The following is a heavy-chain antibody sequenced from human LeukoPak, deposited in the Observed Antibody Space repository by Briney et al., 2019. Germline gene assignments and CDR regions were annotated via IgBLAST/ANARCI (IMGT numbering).Heavy chain of an antibody. CDR2: VSAYNGDT. D-gene: IGHD2-15*01. Sequence: ASVKVSCKASGYTFTSFGISWVRQAPGQGLEWMGWVSAYNGDTNYAQKFQGRVTMTRDTSTSTVYMELSSLRSEDTAVYYCAREGEPPARAQYAHWGQGTLVTVSS. V-gene: IGHV1-18*01. J-gene: IGHJ1*01. CDR1: GYTFTSFG. CDR3: AREGEPPARAQYAH.